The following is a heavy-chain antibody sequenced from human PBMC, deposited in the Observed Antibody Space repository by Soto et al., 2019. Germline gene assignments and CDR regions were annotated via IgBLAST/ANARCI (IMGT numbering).Heavy chain of an antibody. CDR3: AGRYTAMDDYFDY. Sequence: SETLSLSCTVSGGSISSGNWWSWVRQPPGKGLEWIGEIYHSGSTNYNPSLKSRVTRSVDKSKNQFSLKLISVTAADTAVYYCAGRYTAMDDYFDYWGQGTLVTVS. CDR1: GGSISSGNW. V-gene: IGHV4-4*02. D-gene: IGHD5-18*01. CDR2: IYHSGST. J-gene: IGHJ4*02.